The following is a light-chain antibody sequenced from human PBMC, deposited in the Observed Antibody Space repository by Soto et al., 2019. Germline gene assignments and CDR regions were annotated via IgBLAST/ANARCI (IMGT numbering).Light chain of an antibody. Sequence: DIQLTQSPSFLSASVGDRVTITCRASQGINNYLAWYQQKPGKAPKLLIYAASTLQSGVPSRFSGSGSGTEFTLTISSLQPEDFATYYGQQLNSYPRITFGQGTRLEIK. CDR2: AAS. CDR3: QQLNSYPRIT. CDR1: QGINNY. V-gene: IGKV1-9*01. J-gene: IGKJ5*01.